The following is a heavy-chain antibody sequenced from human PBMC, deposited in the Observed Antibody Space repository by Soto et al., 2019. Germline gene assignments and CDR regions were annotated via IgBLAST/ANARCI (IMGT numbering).Heavy chain of an antibody. CDR1: GYTFTSYD. J-gene: IGHJ3*02. D-gene: IGHD3-22*01. V-gene: IGHV1-8*01. CDR3: WIPMRAYYYDSSGYSADAFDI. CDR2: MNPNSGNT. Sequence: ASVKVSCKASGYTFTSYDINWVRQATGQGLEWMGWMNPNSGNTGYAQKFQGRVTMTRNTSISTAYMELSSLRSEDTAVHYCWIPMRAYYYDSSGYSADAFDIWGQGTMVTVSS.